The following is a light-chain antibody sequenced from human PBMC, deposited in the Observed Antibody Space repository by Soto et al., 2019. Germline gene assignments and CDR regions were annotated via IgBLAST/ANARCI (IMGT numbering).Light chain of an antibody. CDR1: QSVRSDY. CDR3: QQYGSSPWT. J-gene: IGKJ1*01. CDR2: GVS. Sequence: EIVLTQSPATLSLSPGERATLSCRASQSVRSDYFAWYQQKPGQAPRVIIFGVSTRATAIPDRFSGSGSGTDFTLTISRLEPEDFAVYYCQQYGSSPWTFGQGTKVDIK. V-gene: IGKV3-20*01.